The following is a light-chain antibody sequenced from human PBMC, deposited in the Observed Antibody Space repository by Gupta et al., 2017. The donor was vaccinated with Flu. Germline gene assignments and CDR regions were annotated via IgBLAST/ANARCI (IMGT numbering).Light chain of an antibody. V-gene: IGLV1-40*01. J-gene: IGLJ2*01. CDR3: QSYDSSLSGNVV. CDR2: GNT. CDR1: SSNIGAGYD. Sequence: QSVLTQPPSVSGAPGQRVTISCTGSSSNIGAGYDVHWYQLLPGTAPKLLIYGNTNRPSGVPHRFSGSKSGTSASLAITGLQAEDEADYYCQSYDSSLSGNVVFGGGTKLTVL.